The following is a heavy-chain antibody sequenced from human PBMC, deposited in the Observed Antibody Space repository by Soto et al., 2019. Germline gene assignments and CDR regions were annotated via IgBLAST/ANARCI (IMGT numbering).Heavy chain of an antibody. CDR2: ISSSSSYI. D-gene: IGHD4-17*01. V-gene: IGHV3-21*01. CDR3: ARDRFEHYGDYGSYQYSYMDV. CDR1: GFTFSSYS. J-gene: IGHJ6*03. Sequence: EVQLVESGGGLVKPGGSLRLSCTASGFTFSSYSMNWVRQAPGKGLEWVSSISSSSSYIYYADSVKGRFTISRDNAKNSLYLQMNSLRGEDATVYYCARDRFEHYGDYGSYQYSYMDVWGKGTTVTVSS.